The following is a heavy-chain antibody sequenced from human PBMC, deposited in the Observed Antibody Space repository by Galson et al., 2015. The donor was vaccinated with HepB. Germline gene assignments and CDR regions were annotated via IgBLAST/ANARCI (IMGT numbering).Heavy chain of an antibody. CDR3: ARATYSSGWYDY. CDR2: IHSDGSST. Sequence: SLRLSCAASGFTFSSYWMHWVRQAPGKGLVWVSRIHSDGSSTTYADSVKGRFTISRDNAKNTLYLQMNSLRAEDTAVYYCARATYSSGWYDYWGQGTLVTVSS. CDR1: GFTFSSYW. J-gene: IGHJ4*02. D-gene: IGHD6-19*01. V-gene: IGHV3-74*01.